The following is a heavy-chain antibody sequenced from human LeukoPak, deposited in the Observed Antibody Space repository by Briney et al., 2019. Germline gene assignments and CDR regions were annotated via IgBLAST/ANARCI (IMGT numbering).Heavy chain of an antibody. CDR2: IYSGGST. V-gene: IGHV3-53*05. CDR3: ARDWGSSWYGYFDY. J-gene: IGHJ4*02. CDR1: GFTVSSNY. D-gene: IGHD6-13*01. Sequence: PGGSLRLSCAASGFTVSSNYMSWVRQAPGKGLEWASVIYSGGSTYYADSVKGRFTISRDNSKNTLYLQMNSLRAEDTAVYYCARDWGSSWYGYFDYWGQGTLVTVSS.